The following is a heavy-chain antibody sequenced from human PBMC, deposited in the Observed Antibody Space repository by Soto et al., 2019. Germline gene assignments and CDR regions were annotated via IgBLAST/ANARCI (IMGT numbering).Heavy chain of an antibody. CDR2: VNPSGGHT. D-gene: IGHD2-21*02. Sequence: QVQLVQSGAEVKKPGASVKVSCKASGDTFTDYYIHWVRQAPGQGLEWMGTVNPSGGHTTYAQHCLGRMTMTRDTSTSTHYMELTRLTSEDTAVYYCARGGRVVVVTAALDYWGQGTIVTVSS. J-gene: IGHJ4*02. CDR1: GDTFTDYY. CDR3: ARGGRVVVVTAALDY. V-gene: IGHV1-46*01.